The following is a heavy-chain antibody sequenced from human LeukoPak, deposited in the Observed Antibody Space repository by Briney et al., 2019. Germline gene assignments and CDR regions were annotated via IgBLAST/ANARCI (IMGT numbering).Heavy chain of an antibody. J-gene: IGHJ4*02. CDR2: SRDKGNSYTT. V-gene: IGHV3-72*01. Sequence: PGGSLRLSCAASGFTFSDHYMDWVRQAPRKGLEWVGRSRDKGNSYTTEYAASVKGRFTISRDDSKNSLYLQMNSLKTEDTAVYYCAREYSSGWDWGQGTLVTVSS. CDR1: GFTFSDHY. D-gene: IGHD6-19*01. CDR3: AREYSSGWD.